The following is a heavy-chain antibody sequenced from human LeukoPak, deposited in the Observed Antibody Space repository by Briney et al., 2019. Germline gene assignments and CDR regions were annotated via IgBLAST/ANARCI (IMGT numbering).Heavy chain of an antibody. CDR3: ARLLGDSTIYDL. Sequence: GGSLRLSCAASGFTFSSYAMSWVRLAPGKGLEWVSAISGGSSSTYYADSVKGRFTISRDNSKNTLYLQMNSLGAEDTAMYYCARLLGDSTIYDLWGPGTQVTVSS. V-gene: IGHV3-23*01. CDR1: GFTFSSYA. CDR2: ISGGSSST. J-gene: IGHJ5*02. D-gene: IGHD3-16*01.